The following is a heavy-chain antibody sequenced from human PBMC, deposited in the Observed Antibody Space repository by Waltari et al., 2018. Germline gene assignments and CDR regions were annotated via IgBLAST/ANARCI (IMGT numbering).Heavy chain of an antibody. V-gene: IGHV4-59*01. CDR2: IYYSGST. CDR1: GGSISSYY. D-gene: IGHD2-2*01. J-gene: IGHJ6*02. Sequence: QVQLQESGPGLVKPSETLSLTCTVSGGSISSYYWSWIRQPPGKGLEWIGYIYYSGSTNYNPSLKSRVTISVDTSKNQFSLKLSSVTAADTAVYYCARVRRYCSSTSCYPVYYGMDVWGQGTTVTVS. CDR3: ARVRRYCSSTSCYPVYYGMDV.